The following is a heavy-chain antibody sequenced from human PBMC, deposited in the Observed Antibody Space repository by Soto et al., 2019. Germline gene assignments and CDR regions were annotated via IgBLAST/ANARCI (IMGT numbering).Heavy chain of an antibody. Sequence: ASVKVSCKASGYTFTSYAMHWVRQAPGQRLEWMGWINAGNGNTKYSQKFQGRVTITRDTSASTVYMELSSLRSEDTAVYYCARPMNSNDYLDYWGQGTLVTVSS. J-gene: IGHJ4*02. CDR2: INAGNGNT. D-gene: IGHD2-8*01. CDR1: GYTFTSYA. V-gene: IGHV1-3*01. CDR3: ARPMNSNDYLDY.